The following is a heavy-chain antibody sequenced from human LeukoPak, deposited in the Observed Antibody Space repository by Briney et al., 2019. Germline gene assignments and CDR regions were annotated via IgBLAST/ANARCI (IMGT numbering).Heavy chain of an antibody. CDR1: GFTFSSYG. J-gene: IGHJ4*02. V-gene: IGHV3-30*02. D-gene: IGHD3-9*01. CDR3: AKDRGRYFDWTIDY. CDR2: IRCDGSNK. Sequence: GGSLRLSCAASGFTFSSYGMHWVRQAPGKGLEWVAFIRCDGSNKYYADSVKGRFTISRDNSKNTLYLQMNSLRAEDTAVYYCAKDRGRYFDWTIDYWGQGTLVTVSS.